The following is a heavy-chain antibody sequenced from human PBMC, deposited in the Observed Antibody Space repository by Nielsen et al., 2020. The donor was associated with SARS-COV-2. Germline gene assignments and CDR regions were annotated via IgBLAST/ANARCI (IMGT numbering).Heavy chain of an antibody. CDR3: ARGGGVTHYFDF. CDR2: IKPDGSEK. V-gene: IGHV3-7*01. Sequence: GGSLRLSCAASGFTFSSLWMSWVRQVPGKGLEWVADIKPDGSEKVYVDSVKGRFTISRDNARNTLYLQMHSLKPEDTAVYFCARGGGVTHYFDFWGQGALVTVSS. J-gene: IGHJ4*02. CDR1: GFTFSSLW. D-gene: IGHD4-23*01.